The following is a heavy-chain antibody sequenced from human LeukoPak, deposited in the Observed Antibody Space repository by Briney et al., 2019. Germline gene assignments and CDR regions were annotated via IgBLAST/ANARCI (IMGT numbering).Heavy chain of an antibody. J-gene: IGHJ4*02. CDR3: WIAAGRNFDY. D-gene: IGHD6-13*01. V-gene: IGHV1-46*01. Sequence: GASVKVSCKASGYIFTNYYIHWVRQAPGQGLEWMGIIDPSGGSTNYAQNFQGRVTMTRDTSTSTVYMELSSLRSDDTAEYFCWIAAGRNFDYWGQGTLVTVSS. CDR1: GYIFTNYY. CDR2: IDPSGGST.